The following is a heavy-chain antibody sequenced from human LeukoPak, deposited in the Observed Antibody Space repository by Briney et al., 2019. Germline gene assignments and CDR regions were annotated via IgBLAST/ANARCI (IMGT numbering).Heavy chain of an antibody. D-gene: IGHD6-13*01. Sequence: PGGSLRLSRAGPGFFSSNYDMIWVRQAPGKGLEWVSSISSSSTYIYYADSVKGRFTISRDNAKNSLYLQMNSLRAEDTAVYYCARGRDSSSWLPLDYWGQGTLVTVSS. V-gene: IGHV3-21*01. CDR2: ISSSSTYI. CDR3: ARGRDSSSWLPLDY. J-gene: IGHJ4*02. CDR1: GFFSSNYD.